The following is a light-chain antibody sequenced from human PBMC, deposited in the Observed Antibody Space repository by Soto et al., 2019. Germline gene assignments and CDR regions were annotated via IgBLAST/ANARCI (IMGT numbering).Light chain of an antibody. J-gene: IGKJ1*01. V-gene: IGKV1-5*03. CDR2: KAS. Sequence: DSQMAQSPSTLSASVGDRVTITCRASHSIGTWLAWYQQTPGKAPNLLIYKASSLESGVPSRFSGSGSETGFTLTISSLQPDDFATYYCQQYNTLSRTFGQGTKVDIK. CDR1: HSIGTW. CDR3: QQYNTLSRT.